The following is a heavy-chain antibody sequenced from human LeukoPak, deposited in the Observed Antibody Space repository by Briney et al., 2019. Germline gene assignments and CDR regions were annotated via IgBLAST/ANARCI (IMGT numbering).Heavy chain of an antibody. V-gene: IGHV3-30-3*01. CDR2: ISYDGNNK. J-gene: IGHJ4*02. D-gene: IGHD3-22*01. CDR3: AKDSEDTSGYYYYQARYYFDY. CDR1: GFTFAIYA. Sequence: GRSLRLSCAASGFTFAIYAMHWVRQAPGKGLEWVAVISYDGNNKYYADSVKGRFTISRDNSKNTLYLQVNSLRAEDTAVYYCAKDSEDTSGYYYYQARYYFDYWGQGTLVTVSS.